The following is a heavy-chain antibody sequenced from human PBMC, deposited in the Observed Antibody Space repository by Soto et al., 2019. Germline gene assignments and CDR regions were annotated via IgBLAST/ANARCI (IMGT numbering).Heavy chain of an antibody. CDR3: ARGIVVVAATWYFQH. D-gene: IGHD2-15*01. V-gene: IGHV1-69*13. CDR2: IIPIFGTA. CDR1: GGTFSSYA. Sequence: SVKVSCKASGGTFSSYAISWVRQAPGQGLEWMGGIIPIFGTANYAQKFQGRVTITADESTSTAYMELSSLRSEDTAVYYCARGIVVVAATWYFQHWGQGTLVTVSS. J-gene: IGHJ1*01.